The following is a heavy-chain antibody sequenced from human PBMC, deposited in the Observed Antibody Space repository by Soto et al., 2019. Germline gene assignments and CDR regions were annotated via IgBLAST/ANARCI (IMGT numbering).Heavy chain of an antibody. CDR3: ARALRFFEWSSGCVYCYYRMDV. Sequence: RASVKVSCKASGGTFSSYAISWVRQAPGQGLEWMGGIIPICGTANYAQKFQGRVTITADESTSTAYMKLSSLRSEDTAVYYCARALRFFEWSSGCVYCYYRMDVWGQGNTVTVSS. V-gene: IGHV1-69*13. J-gene: IGHJ6*02. CDR1: GGTFSSYA. D-gene: IGHD3-3*01. CDR2: IIPICGTA.